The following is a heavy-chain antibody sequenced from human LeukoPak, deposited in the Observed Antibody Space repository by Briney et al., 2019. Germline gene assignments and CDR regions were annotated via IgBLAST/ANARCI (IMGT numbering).Heavy chain of an antibody. J-gene: IGHJ4*01. CDR2: ISYDGSNK. D-gene: IGHD1-7*01. Sequence: PGGSLRLSCAASGFTFSSYGMHWVRQAPGMGLEWVAVISYDGSNKYYADSVRGRFTISRDNSKNTLYMQLNSLGGEDTAVYYCAKVAPYGNYVFDYWGHGTLVTVSS. CDR1: GFTFSSYG. V-gene: IGHV3-30*18. CDR3: AKVAPYGNYVFDY.